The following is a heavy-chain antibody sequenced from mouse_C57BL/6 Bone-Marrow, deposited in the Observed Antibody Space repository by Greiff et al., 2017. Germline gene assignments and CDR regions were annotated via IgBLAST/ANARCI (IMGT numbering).Heavy chain of an antibody. D-gene: IGHD1-1*01. Sequence: QVQLQQSGAELVKPGASVKLSCKASGYTFTSYWMHWVKQRPGQGLEWIGMIHPNSGSTNYNEKFKSKATLTVDKSSSTAYMQLSSLTSEDSAVYYCARRNYGSSLSWFAYWGQGTLVTVSA. J-gene: IGHJ3*01. CDR2: IHPNSGST. CDR3: ARRNYGSSLSWFAY. CDR1: GYTFTSYW. V-gene: IGHV1-64*01.